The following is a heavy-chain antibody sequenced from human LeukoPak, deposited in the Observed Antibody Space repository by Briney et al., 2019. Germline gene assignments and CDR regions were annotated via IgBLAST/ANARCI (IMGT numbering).Heavy chain of an antibody. V-gene: IGHV4-59*01. J-gene: IGHJ4*02. Sequence: GSLRLSCAASGFTFSSYWMSWIRQPPGKGLEWIGYIYYSGSTNYNPSLKSRVTISVDTSKNQFSLKLSSVTAADTAVYYCARGPTRYYFDYWGQGTLVSVSS. CDR2: IYYSGST. D-gene: IGHD1-1*01. CDR1: GFTFSSYW. CDR3: ARGPTRYYFDY.